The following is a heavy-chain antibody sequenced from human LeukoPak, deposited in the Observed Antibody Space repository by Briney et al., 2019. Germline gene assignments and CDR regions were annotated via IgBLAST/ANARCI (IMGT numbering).Heavy chain of an antibody. CDR2: IIPILGIA. J-gene: IGHJ4*02. Sequence: GASVTVSCTASGGTFSSYAISWVRQAPGQGLEWMGRIIPILGIANYAQKFQGRVTITADKSTSTAYMELSSLRSEDTAVYYCAREVVPTGGYFDYWGQGTLVTVSS. D-gene: IGHD2-2*01. V-gene: IGHV1-69*04. CDR3: AREVVPTGGYFDY. CDR1: GGTFSSYA.